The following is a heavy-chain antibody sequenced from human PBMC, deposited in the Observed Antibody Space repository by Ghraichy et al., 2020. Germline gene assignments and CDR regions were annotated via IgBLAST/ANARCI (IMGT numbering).Heavy chain of an antibody. CDR2: ISSGSRYI. J-gene: IGHJ4*02. D-gene: IGHD3-16*02. V-gene: IGHV3-21*01. CDR3: ARDFFGSYPYYPDY. Sequence: GGSLRLFCEASGFSFSAYSMIWVRLSPGKGLEWLSSISSGSRYIYYADSVKGRFTISRDDAENSLYLQMHSLRADDTAVYFCARDFFGSYPYYPDYWGQGTLVTVSS. CDR1: GFSFSAYS.